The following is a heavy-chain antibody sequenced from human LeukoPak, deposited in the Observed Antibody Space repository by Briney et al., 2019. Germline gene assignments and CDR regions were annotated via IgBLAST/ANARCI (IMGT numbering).Heavy chain of an antibody. Sequence: GSLRLSCAASGFTVSSNYMSWVRQAPGKRLEWIGHIYRSGSTNYNPSLKSRVTISVDTSKNQFSLNLISVTAADTAVYYCATQSRSGGSGVIDYWGQGTLVTVSS. J-gene: IGHJ4*02. CDR2: IYRSGST. D-gene: IGHD2-15*01. V-gene: IGHV4-4*08. CDR3: ATQSRSGGSGVIDY. CDR1: GFTVSSNY.